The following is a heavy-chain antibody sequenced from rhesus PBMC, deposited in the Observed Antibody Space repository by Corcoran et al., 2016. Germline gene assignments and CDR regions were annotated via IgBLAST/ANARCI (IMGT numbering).Heavy chain of an antibody. CDR3: ARELAYWSDYYAYFDY. Sequence: QVQLQESGPGLVKPSETLSLTCTVSGGSISGYYWSWIRQPPGKGLEWIGNIDGNSAGTTYTPSLKSRVTISKDTSKNQFSLKLSSVTAADTAVYYCARELAYWSDYYAYFDYWGQGVLVTVSS. CDR1: GGSISGYY. J-gene: IGHJ4*01. CDR2: IDGNSAGT. D-gene: IGHD3-22*01. V-gene: IGHV4-81*01.